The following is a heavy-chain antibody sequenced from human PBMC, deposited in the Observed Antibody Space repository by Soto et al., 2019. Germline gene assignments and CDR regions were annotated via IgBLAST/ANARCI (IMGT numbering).Heavy chain of an antibody. J-gene: IGHJ4*02. CDR2: ISGSGGST. Sequence: EVQLLESGGGLVQPGGSLRLSCAASGFTFSSYAMSWVRQAPGKGLEWVSAISGSGGSTYYADSVKGRFTISRDNSKNTLYMQMNSLRDEDTAVYYCAKQLWFRGGFDYWGQGTLVTVSS. CDR1: GFTFSSYA. V-gene: IGHV3-23*01. CDR3: AKQLWFRGGFDY. D-gene: IGHD5-18*01.